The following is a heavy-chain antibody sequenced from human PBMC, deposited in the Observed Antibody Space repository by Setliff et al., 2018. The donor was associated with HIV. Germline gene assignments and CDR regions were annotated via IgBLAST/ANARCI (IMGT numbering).Heavy chain of an antibody. CDR2: IYYSGST. Sequence: PSETLSLTCTVSGGSISSSYWSWIRQPPGKGLEWIGYIYYSGSTNYNSSLKSRVTISVDTSKNQFSLKLSSVTAADMAVYYCARARTPYYYDSSAYYFNYYYMDVWGKGTTVTVSS. D-gene: IGHD3-22*01. V-gene: IGHV4-59*01. CDR3: ARARTPYYYDSSAYYFNYYYMDV. CDR1: GGSISSSY. J-gene: IGHJ6*03.